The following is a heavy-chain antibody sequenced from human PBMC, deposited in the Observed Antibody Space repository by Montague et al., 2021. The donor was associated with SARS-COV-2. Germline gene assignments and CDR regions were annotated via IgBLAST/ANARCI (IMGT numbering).Heavy chain of an antibody. J-gene: IGHJ4*02. Sequence: TLSLTCTVSGGSISSGSYYWSWIRQPAGKGLEWIGRIYTSGSTNYNPSLKSRVTISVDTSKNQFSLKLSSVTAADTAVYYCARVVGFDFDYWGQGTLVPVSS. V-gene: IGHV4-61*02. D-gene: IGHD2-21*01. CDR2: IYTSGST. CDR1: GGSISSGSYY. CDR3: ARVVGFDFDY.